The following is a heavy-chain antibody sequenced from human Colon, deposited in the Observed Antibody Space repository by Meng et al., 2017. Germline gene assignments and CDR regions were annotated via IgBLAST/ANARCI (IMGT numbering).Heavy chain of an antibody. Sequence: QLQLQQTGPGLVKPQQPLSLTCAISGDSVSSNRAVWNWIRQTPSRGLEWLGRTWYRSRWYSDYAPSLKSRISVGPDTSKNEFSLQLHSVTPDDTAVYYCARGLGGYENDYWGQGKLVTVSS. D-gene: IGHD5-12*01. V-gene: IGHV6-1*01. CDR1: GDSVSSNRAV. CDR2: TWYRSRWYS. CDR3: ARGLGGYENDY. J-gene: IGHJ4*03.